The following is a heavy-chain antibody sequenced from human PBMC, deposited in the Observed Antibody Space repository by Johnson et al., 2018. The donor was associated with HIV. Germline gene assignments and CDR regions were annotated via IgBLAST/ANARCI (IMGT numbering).Heavy chain of an antibody. CDR3: ARTYSTSSDDAFDV. D-gene: IGHD6-6*01. J-gene: IGHJ3*01. CDR1: GFTFSDYY. Sequence: QVQLVESGGGLVKPGGSLRLSCAASGFTFSDYYMSWIRQAPGKGLEWVSYISSSGSTIYYADSVMGRFTISRDNAKNSLYLKMNSLGAEDTAVYYCARTYSTSSDDAFDVWGQGTMVTVSS. V-gene: IGHV3-11*01. CDR2: ISSSGSTI.